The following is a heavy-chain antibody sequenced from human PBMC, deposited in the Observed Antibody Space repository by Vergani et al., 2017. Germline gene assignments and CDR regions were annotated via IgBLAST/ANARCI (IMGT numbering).Heavy chain of an antibody. D-gene: IGHD6-13*01. V-gene: IGHV4-39*01. CDR2: IYYSGST. J-gene: IGHJ6*02. Sequence: QLQLQESGPGLVKPSETLSLTCTVSGGSISSSSYYWGWIRQPPGKGLEWIGSIYYSGSTYYNPSLKSRVTISVDTSKNQFSLKLSSVTAADTAVYYCARVGSSWYPYGMDVWGQGTTVTVSS. CDR3: ARVGSSWYPYGMDV. CDR1: GGSISSSSYY.